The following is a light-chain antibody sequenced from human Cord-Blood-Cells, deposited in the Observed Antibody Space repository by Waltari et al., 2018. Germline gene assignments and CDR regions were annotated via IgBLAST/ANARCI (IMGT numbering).Light chain of an antibody. J-gene: IGKJ2*01. CDR3: QQYYSTSYT. V-gene: IGKV1-NL1*01. CDR1: QGISNS. Sequence: DIQMTQSPSSLSASVGDRVTITCRASQGISNSLAWYQQKPGKAPKLLLYAASRLESGVPSRFSGSGSGADYTLTISSLQPEDFATYYCQQYYSTSYTFGQGTKLEIK. CDR2: AAS.